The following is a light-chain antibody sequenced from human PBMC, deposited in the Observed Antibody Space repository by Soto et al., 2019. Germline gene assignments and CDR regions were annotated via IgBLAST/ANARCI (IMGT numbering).Light chain of an antibody. CDR1: HSVSNY. J-gene: IGKJ1*01. Sequence: MSQWPDSVSAYLVDRVTIPCPASHSVSNYLNWYRQLPGKAPTLLIYSTSTWQSGVPSRFSGSGSGTDFTLTISGLQPEDFATYFCQQSYSSPQTFGQGTKVDVK. V-gene: IGKV1-39*01. CDR3: QQSYSSPQT. CDR2: STS.